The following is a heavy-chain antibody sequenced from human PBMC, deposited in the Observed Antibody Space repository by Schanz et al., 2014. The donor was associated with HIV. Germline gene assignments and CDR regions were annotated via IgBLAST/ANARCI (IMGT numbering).Heavy chain of an antibody. V-gene: IGHV3-21*04. Sequence: EVQLLESGGGLVKPGSLRLSCAASGFTFSRHSMSWVRQAPGKGLEWVSSISSSTTFLYYADSVKGRFTISRDNAKKSLYLQMNSLRVEDTAVYYCANEEVPNDYWGQGTLVTVSS. CDR1: GFTFSRHS. CDR2: ISSSTTFL. CDR3: ANEEVPNDY. J-gene: IGHJ4*02.